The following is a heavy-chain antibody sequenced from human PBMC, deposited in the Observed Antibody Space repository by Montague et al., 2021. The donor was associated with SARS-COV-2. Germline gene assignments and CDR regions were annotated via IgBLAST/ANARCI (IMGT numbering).Heavy chain of an antibody. CDR3: ARDSFEAPLFFDY. CDR1: GGSISTYY. CDR2: FYYSLNT. Sequence: SETLSLTCTVSGGSISTYYWNWIRQSPGKGLEWLGYFYYSLNTNYNPSLKGRLTISVDTSENQVSLNLRSVNAADTAVYYCARDSFEAPLFFDYWGQGILVTVSS. J-gene: IGHJ4*02. V-gene: IGHV4-59*01. D-gene: IGHD3-16*01.